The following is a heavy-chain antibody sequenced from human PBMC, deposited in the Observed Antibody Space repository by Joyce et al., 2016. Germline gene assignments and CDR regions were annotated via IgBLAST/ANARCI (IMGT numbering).Heavy chain of an antibody. J-gene: IGHJ6*02. CDR1: GFNLGSYA. CDR3: AKAHTVGDNVDPGV. D-gene: IGHD4-17*01. Sequence: ELQLLESGGGLVQPGGSLRLSCATSGFNLGSYAMSWVRQAPGKGLEWVSTITASGGRTFYADSVKGRFTISRDNFKNILSVEMNGLRAEDTAVYYCAKAHTVGDNVDPGVWGQGTTVTVSS. V-gene: IGHV3-23*01. CDR2: ITASGGRT.